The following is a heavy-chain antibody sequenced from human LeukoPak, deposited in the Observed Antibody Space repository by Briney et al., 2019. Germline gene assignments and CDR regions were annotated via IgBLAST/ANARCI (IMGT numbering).Heavy chain of an antibody. CDR2: INPNSGGT. Sequence: ASVKASCKASGYTFTGYYMHWVRQAPGQGLEWMGWINPNSGGTNYAQKFQGRVTMTRDTSISTAYMELSRLRSDDTAVYYCARDQGGYDWAYNDYWGQGTLVTVSS. D-gene: IGHD5-12*01. V-gene: IGHV1-2*02. CDR3: ARDQGGYDWAYNDY. J-gene: IGHJ4*02. CDR1: GYTFTGYY.